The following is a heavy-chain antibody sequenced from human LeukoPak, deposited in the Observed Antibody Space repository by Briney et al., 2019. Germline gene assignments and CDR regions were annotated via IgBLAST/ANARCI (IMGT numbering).Heavy chain of an antibody. V-gene: IGHV1-2*02. CDR1: GYTFTGYY. CDR2: INPNSGGT. Sequence: ASVKVSCKASGYTFTGYYMHRVRQAPGQGLESMGWINPNSGGTNYAQKFQGRVTMTRDTSISTAYMELSRLRSDDTAGYYCARDAPSDYDILSGYLYGMDVWGQGTTVTVSS. D-gene: IGHD3-9*01. CDR3: ARDAPSDYDILSGYLYGMDV. J-gene: IGHJ6*02.